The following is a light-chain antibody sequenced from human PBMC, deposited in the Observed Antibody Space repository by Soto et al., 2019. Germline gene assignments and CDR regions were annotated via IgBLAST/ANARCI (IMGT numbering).Light chain of an antibody. Sequence: EIVLTQSPGTLSLSPGERATLSCWASQSISSNYLAWYQQKPGQPPRLLIYGASNRATGIPDRFSGSGSGTEFTLTISSLQPDDSATYYCQRYNTYPLTFGGGTKVDIK. CDR3: QRYNTYPLT. CDR1: QSISSNY. J-gene: IGKJ4*01. CDR2: GAS. V-gene: IGKV3-20*01.